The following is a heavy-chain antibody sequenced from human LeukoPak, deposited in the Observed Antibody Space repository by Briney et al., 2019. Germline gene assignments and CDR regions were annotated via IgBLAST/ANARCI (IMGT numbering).Heavy chain of an antibody. J-gene: IGHJ4*02. V-gene: IGHV1-2*02. CDR1: GYTFTSYG. CDR2: INPNSGGT. CDR3: ARDYYDSSGYIL. Sequence: ASVKVSCKASGYTFTSYGISWVRQAPGQGLEWMGWINPNSGGTNYAQKFQGRVTMTRDTSISTAYMELSRLRSDDTAVYYCARDYYDSSGYILWGQGTLVTVSS. D-gene: IGHD3-22*01.